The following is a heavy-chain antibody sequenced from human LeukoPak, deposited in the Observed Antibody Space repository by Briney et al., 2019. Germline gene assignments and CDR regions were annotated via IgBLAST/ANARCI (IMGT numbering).Heavy chain of an antibody. J-gene: IGHJ4*02. CDR1: GFTFSSYA. Sequence: QSGGSLRLSCAASGFTFSSYAMHWVRQAPGKGLEWVAVISYDGSNKYYADSVKGRFTISRDNSKNTLYLQMNSLRAEDTAVYYCAKRAYGSGNNYFDYWGQGTLVTVSS. CDR2: ISYDGSNK. D-gene: IGHD3-10*01. CDR3: AKRAYGSGNNYFDY. V-gene: IGHV3-30-3*02.